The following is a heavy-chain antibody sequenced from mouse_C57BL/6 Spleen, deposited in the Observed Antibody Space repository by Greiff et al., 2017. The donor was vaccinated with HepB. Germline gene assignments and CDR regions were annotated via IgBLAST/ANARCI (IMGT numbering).Heavy chain of an antibody. CDR3: ASGIYYDSAWFAY. V-gene: IGHV5-17*01. CDR2: ISSGSSTI. Sequence: EVMLVESGGGLVKPGGSLKLSCAASGFTFSDYGMHWVRQAPEKGLEWVAYISSGSSTIYYADTVKGRFTISRDNAKSTLFLQMTSLRSEDTAMYYCASGIYYDSAWFAYWGQGTLVTVSA. J-gene: IGHJ3*01. D-gene: IGHD2-4*01. CDR1: GFTFSDYG.